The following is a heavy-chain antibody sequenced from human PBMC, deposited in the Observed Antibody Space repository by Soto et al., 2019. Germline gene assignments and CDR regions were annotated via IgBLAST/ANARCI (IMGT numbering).Heavy chain of an antibody. CDR3: ASGYSSGWYNWFDP. CDR2: IYYSGST. D-gene: IGHD6-19*01. J-gene: IGHJ5*02. V-gene: IGHV4-59*01. Sequence: QVQLQESGPGLVKPSETLSLTCTVSGGSISSYYWSWIRQPPGKGLEWIGYIYYSGSTNYNPSLKSRVTISVDTSKNQFSLKLSSVTAADTAVYYCASGYSSGWYNWFDPWGQGTLVTVSS. CDR1: GGSISSYY.